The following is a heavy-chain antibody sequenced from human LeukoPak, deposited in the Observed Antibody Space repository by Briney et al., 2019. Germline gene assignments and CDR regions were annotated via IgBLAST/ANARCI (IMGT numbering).Heavy chain of an antibody. V-gene: IGHV3-74*01. CDR1: GFTSSSYW. Sequence: GGSLRLSCAASGFTSSSYWMHWVRQAPGKGLVWVSRINSDGSSTSYADSVKGRFTISRDNAKNTLYLQMNSLRAEDTAVYYCAAEWELTSALDYWGQGTLVIVSS. J-gene: IGHJ4*02. D-gene: IGHD1-26*01. CDR2: INSDGSST. CDR3: AAEWELTSALDY.